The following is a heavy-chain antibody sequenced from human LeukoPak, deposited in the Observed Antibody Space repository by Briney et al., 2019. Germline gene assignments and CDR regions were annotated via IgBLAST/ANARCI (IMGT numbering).Heavy chain of an antibody. Sequence: PGGSLRLSCAASGFLFSSHSMAWVRQAPGKGLEWVSSITSRSTYTYYADSVKGRFTISRDNAKDSLYLRMDSLRAEDTAVYYCARRLTYGDYNGGGYWGQGILVTVS. CDR1: GFLFSSHS. CDR2: ITSRSTYT. CDR3: ARRLTYGDYNGGGY. J-gene: IGHJ4*02. D-gene: IGHD4-17*01. V-gene: IGHV3-21*01.